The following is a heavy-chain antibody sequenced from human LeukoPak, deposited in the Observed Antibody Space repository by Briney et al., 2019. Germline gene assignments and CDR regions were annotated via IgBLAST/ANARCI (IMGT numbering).Heavy chain of an antibody. J-gene: IGHJ4*02. D-gene: IGHD1-26*01. CDR2: IRSKANSYAT. V-gene: IGHV3-73*01. CDR3: ARARSGSYTYFDY. CDR1: GSTFSGSA. Sequence: GGSLRLSCAASGSTFSGSAMHWVRQASGKGLEWVGRIRSKANSYATAYAASVKGRFTISRDDSKNTAYLQMNSLKTEDTAVYYCARARSGSYTYFDYWGQGTLVTVSS.